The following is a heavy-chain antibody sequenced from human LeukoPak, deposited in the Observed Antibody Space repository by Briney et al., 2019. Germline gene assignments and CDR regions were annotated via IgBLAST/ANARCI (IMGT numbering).Heavy chain of an antibody. D-gene: IGHD6-19*01. Sequence: PGGSLRLSCAVSGFTFSTYTMNWVRQAPGKGLEWVSSISSSSSHIFYADSVKGRFTMSRDNAKNSMYLQMNSLRAEDTAVYYCARGPDRVGWLPDNWFDPWGQGTLVTVSS. J-gene: IGHJ5*02. CDR1: GFTFSTYT. V-gene: IGHV3-21*01. CDR2: ISSSSSHI. CDR3: ARGPDRVGWLPDNWFDP.